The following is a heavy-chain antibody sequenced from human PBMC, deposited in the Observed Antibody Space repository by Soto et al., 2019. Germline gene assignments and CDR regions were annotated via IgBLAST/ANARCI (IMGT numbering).Heavy chain of an antibody. CDR2: IDWDDDK. D-gene: IGHD6-13*01. CDR1: GFSLSTSGMC. J-gene: IGHJ6*02. V-gene: IGHV2-70*11. Sequence: GSGPTLVNPTQTLTLTCTFSGFSLSTSGMCVSWIRQPPGKALEWLARIDWDDDKYYSTSLTTRLTISKDTSKNQVVLTMTNMEPVDKATYYCARIREIAGRGIYYYYYGMDVWGQGTTVTVSS. CDR3: ARIREIAGRGIYYYYYGMDV.